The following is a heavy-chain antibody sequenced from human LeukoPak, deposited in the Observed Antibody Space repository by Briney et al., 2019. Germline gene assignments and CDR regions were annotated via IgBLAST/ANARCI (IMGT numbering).Heavy chain of an antibody. CDR2: IYHSGST. CDR3: ARSSRGLGYDFPFDY. CDR1: GGSISTYY. J-gene: IGHJ4*02. V-gene: IGHV4-59*01. Sequence: SETLSLTCTVSGGSISTYYWTWIRQPPGKGLEWMGYIYHSGSTKYNPSLESRVTISVDTSKNQFSLKLRSATAADTAVYYCARSSRGLGYDFPFDYWGQGALVTVSS. D-gene: IGHD3-3*01.